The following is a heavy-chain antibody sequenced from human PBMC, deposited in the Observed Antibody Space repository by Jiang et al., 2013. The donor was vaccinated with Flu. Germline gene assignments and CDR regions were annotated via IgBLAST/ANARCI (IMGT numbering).Heavy chain of an antibody. D-gene: IGHD6-19*01. CDR2: IKEDGSEK. CDR3: ARGGGWYVGDY. V-gene: IGHV3-7*03. J-gene: IGHJ4*02. Sequence: GLVQPGGSLRLSCAASGFTFSSYWMRWVRQAPGKGLEWVASIKEDGSEKHYVGSVKGRFTISRDNAKNSLYLQMNSLRAEDTAVYYCARGGGWYVGDYWGQGTLVTVSS. CDR1: GFTFSSYW.